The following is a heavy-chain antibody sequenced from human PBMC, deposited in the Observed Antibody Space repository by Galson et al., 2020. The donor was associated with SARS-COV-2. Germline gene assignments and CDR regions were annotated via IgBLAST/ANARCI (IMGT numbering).Heavy chain of an antibody. J-gene: IGHJ4*02. V-gene: IGHV2-70*04. D-gene: IGHD6-13*01. CDR1: GFSIGTTGMR. CDR2: IDWDDDK. Sequence: SGPTLVKPTQTLTLTCTFSGFSIGTTGMRVTWIRQPPGKGLEWLARIDWDDDKFYTTSLRTRLTISKDTSKNQVVLTMSSMDPVDTATYYCARAPGYSSSWFGYFDYWSQGTLVTVSS. CDR3: ARAPGYSSSWFGYFDY.